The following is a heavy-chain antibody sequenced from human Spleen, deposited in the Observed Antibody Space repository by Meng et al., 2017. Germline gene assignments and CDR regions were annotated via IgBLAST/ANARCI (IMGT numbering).Heavy chain of an antibody. J-gene: IGHJ5*02. D-gene: IGHD3-16*01. CDR3: AKDLGGS. Sequence: GGSLRLSCAASGFTFDESAMHWVRQAPGKGLEWVAVISYDGSNKYYADSVKGRFTISRDNAKNSLYLQMNSLRAEDTALYYCAKDLGGSWGQGTLVTVSS. V-gene: IGHV3-30*01. CDR1: GFTFDESA. CDR2: ISYDGSNK.